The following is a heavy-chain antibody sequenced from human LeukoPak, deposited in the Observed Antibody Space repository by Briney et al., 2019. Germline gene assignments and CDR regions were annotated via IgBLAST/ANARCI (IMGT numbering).Heavy chain of an antibody. CDR1: GFSFSSYA. J-gene: IGHJ4*02. Sequence: PGGSLRLSCAASGFSFSSYAMSWVRQAPGKGLEWVSTISSSGGSTYYADSVKGRFTISRDNSKSTLYLQMNSLRVEDTAVYYCAPEGDGYILFDYWGQGTLVTVSS. D-gene: IGHD5-24*01. V-gene: IGHV3-23*01. CDR3: APEGDGYILFDY. CDR2: ISSSGGST.